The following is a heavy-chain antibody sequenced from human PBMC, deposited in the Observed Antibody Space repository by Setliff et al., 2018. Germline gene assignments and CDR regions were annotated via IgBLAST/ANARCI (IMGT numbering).Heavy chain of an antibody. CDR2: IYTSGTT. Sequence: SETLSLTCTVSGGSLSTGPYYWTWVRQPAGKGLEWIGHIYTSGTTNYSPSLKSRVSISVDTSKNQFSLNLSSLTATDTAVYYCARGRLLYVGDSHYFDYWGQGTLVTVSS. CDR3: ARGRLLYVGDSHYFDY. V-gene: IGHV4-61*09. J-gene: IGHJ4*02. CDR1: GGSLSTGPYY. D-gene: IGHD4-17*01.